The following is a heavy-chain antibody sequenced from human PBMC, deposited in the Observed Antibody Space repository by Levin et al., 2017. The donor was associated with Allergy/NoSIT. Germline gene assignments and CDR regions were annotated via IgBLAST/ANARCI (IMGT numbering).Heavy chain of an antibody. D-gene: IGHD2-15*01. CDR3: ARDGTNCSGGSCYSYYDYYMDV. CDR2: ISYDGSNK. Sequence: LTGGSLRLSCAASGFTFSSYAMHWVRQAPGKGLEWVAVISYDGSNKYYADSVKGRFTISRDNSKNTLYLQMNSLRAEDTAVYYCARDGTNCSGGSCYSYYDYYMDVWGKGTTVTVSS. CDR1: GFTFSSYA. J-gene: IGHJ6*03. V-gene: IGHV3-30-3*01.